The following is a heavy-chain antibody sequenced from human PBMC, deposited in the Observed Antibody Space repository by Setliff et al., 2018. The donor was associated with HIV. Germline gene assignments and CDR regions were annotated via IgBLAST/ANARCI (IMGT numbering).Heavy chain of an antibody. CDR3: AKGYFDWLRAGTFDY. CDR1: GFRFRGHA. D-gene: IGHD3-9*01. J-gene: IGHJ4*02. V-gene: IGHV3-23*01. Sequence: GESLKISCVASGFRFRGHAMNWVRQAPGKGLEWVSVISGSGGSTFYADSVKGRFTISRDNSKNTVHLQMNSLRAEDTAVYYCAKGYFDWLRAGTFDYWGQGSLVTVSS. CDR2: ISGSGGST.